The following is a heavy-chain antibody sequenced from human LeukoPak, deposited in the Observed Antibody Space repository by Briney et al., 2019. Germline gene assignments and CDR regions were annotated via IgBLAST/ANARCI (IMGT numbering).Heavy chain of an antibody. CDR3: ARDSRASTSGYYYGMDV. V-gene: IGHV3-30-3*01. J-gene: IGHJ6*02. CDR2: ISYDGSNK. D-gene: IGHD2/OR15-2a*01. CDR1: GFSFSYYP. Sequence: TGRSLRLSCAASGFSFSYYPMHWVRQAPGKGLEWVAVISYDGSNKNDADFVKGRFTISRDNSKNTLYLQMNSLRAEDTAVYYCARDSRASTSGYYYGMDVWGQGTTVTVSS.